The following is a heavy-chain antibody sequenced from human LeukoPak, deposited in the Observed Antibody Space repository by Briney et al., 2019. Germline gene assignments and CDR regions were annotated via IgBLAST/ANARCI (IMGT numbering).Heavy chain of an antibody. CDR2: INHSGST. CDR1: GGSFSGYY. J-gene: IGHJ4*02. CDR3: ARGLRRFLAAAGTSFDY. D-gene: IGHD6-13*01. Sequence: SETLSRTCAVYGGSFSGYYWSWLRQPPGKGLEWIGEINHSGSTNYNPSLKSRVTISVDTSKNQFSLKLSSVTAADTAVYYCARGLRRFLAAAGTSFDYWGQGTLVTVSS. V-gene: IGHV4-34*01.